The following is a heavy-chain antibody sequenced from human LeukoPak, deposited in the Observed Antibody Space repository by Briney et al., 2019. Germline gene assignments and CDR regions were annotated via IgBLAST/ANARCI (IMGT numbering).Heavy chain of an antibody. J-gene: IGHJ4*02. Sequence: PGGSLRLSCAVSGFTFSDYYMDWVRQAPGKGLERVGRIRNKANSYTTEYAASVKGRFTISRDDSKNSLYLQMNSLKAEDTAMYYCARGVLWSGYFYFDYWGQGTLVTVSS. V-gene: IGHV3-72*01. CDR1: GFTFSDYY. D-gene: IGHD3-3*01. CDR2: IRNKANSYTT. CDR3: ARGVLWSGYFYFDY.